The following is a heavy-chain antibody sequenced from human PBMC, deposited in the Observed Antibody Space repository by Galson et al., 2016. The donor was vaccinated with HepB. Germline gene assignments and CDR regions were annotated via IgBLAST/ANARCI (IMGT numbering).Heavy chain of an antibody. Sequence: SLRLSCAASGFTFSNYWMYWVRQAPGKGLEWVANIKQDGSEKLYVDSVKGRFTISRDNAKNSLFLQMNSLRAEDTAIYYCGRWYYDASWGQGTMVTVS. CDR2: IKQDGSEK. V-gene: IGHV3-7*03. CDR3: GRWYYDAS. D-gene: IGHD3-16*01. CDR1: GFTFSNYW. J-gene: IGHJ3*01.